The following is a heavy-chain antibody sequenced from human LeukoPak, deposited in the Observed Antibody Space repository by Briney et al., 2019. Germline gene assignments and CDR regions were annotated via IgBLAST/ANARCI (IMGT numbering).Heavy chain of an antibody. Sequence: GGSLRLSCATSGFTFSNYGMHWVRQAPGKGLVWVSRISSDGSSTNYADSVKGRFTISRDNAKNTLYLQMNSLRAEDTAVYYCARIGYSYGPDYWGPGTLVSVSS. J-gene: IGHJ4*02. V-gene: IGHV3-74*01. D-gene: IGHD5-18*01. CDR2: ISSDGSST. CDR1: GFTFSNYG. CDR3: ARIGYSYGPDY.